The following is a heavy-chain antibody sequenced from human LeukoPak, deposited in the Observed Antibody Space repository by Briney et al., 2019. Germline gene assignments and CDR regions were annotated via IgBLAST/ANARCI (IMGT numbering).Heavy chain of an antibody. CDR1: GGTFSSYA. J-gene: IGHJ4*02. Sequence: SVKVSCKASGGTFSSYAISWVRQAPGQGLEWMGRIIPILGIANYAQKFQGRVTITADKSTSTAYMELSSLRSEDTAVYYCARYSLAAAASDYWGQGTLVTVSS. D-gene: IGHD6-13*01. V-gene: IGHV1-69*04. CDR3: ARYSLAAAASDY. CDR2: IIPILGIA.